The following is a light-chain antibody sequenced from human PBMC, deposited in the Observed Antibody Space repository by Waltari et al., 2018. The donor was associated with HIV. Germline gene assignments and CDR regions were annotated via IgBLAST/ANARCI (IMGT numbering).Light chain of an antibody. CDR1: SSDMSEYSY. CDR3: ASYRGISNPYV. CDR2: GVN. J-gene: IGLJ1*01. V-gene: IGLV2-8*01. Sequence: QSALTQPPSASGSPGQSITISCTGTSSDMSEYSYVSWYQHHPGRAPNLIIFGVNERPSGVPDRFSGSRSGYSASLTVSGLQAEDEADYYCASYRGISNPYVFGTGTKVTVL.